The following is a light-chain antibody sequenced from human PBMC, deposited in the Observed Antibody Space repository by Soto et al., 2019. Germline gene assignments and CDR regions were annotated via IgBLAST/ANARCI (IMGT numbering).Light chain of an antibody. Sequence: DIVMTQSPDSLAVSLGERATINCKSSQSVLYSSNNKNYLAWYQQKPGQPPKLLIYWASTRESGVPDRFSGSGYGTAFTLTISSLQAEDVAVYYCQQYYSNRTFGQGTKLEIK. CDR1: QSVLYSSNNKNY. J-gene: IGKJ2*01. V-gene: IGKV4-1*01. CDR3: QQYYSNRT. CDR2: WAS.